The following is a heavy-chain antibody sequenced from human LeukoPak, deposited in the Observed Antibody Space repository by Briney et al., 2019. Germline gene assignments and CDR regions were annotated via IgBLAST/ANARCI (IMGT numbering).Heavy chain of an antibody. J-gene: IGHJ4*02. CDR2: IIPIFGTA. D-gene: IGHD1-7*01. CDR1: GGTFSSYA. Sequence: SVKVSCKASGGTFSSYAISWVRQAPGQGLEWMGGIIPIFGTANYAQKFQGRVTITTDESTSTAYMELSSLRSEDTAVYYCARGGAGSKLELPTGIDYWGQGTLVTVSS. CDR3: ARGGAGSKLELPTGIDY. V-gene: IGHV1-69*05.